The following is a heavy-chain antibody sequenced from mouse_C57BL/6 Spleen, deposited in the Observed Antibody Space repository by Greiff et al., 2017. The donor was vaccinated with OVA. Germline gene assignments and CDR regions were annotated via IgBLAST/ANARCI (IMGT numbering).Heavy chain of an antibody. Sequence: EVQLQQSGPELVKPGASVKIPCKASGYTFTDYNMDWVKQSHGKSLEWIGDINPNNGGTIYNQKFKGKATLTVDKSSSTAYMELRSLTSEDTAVYYCAREVYGSESMDYWGQGTSVTVSS. CDR3: AREVYGSESMDY. D-gene: IGHD1-1*01. CDR1: GYTFTDYN. V-gene: IGHV1-18*01. CDR2: INPNNGGT. J-gene: IGHJ4*01.